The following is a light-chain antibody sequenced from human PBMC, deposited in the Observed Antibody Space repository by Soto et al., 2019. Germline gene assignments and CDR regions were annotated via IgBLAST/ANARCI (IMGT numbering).Light chain of an antibody. V-gene: IGKV1-5*03. CDR2: KAS. CDR1: QTISSW. CDR3: QHYNSYSEA. Sequence: DIQMTRAPSTLSGREGDRVTITCRASQTISSWLAWYQQKPGKAPKLLIYKASTLKSGVPSRFSGSGSGTEFTLTISSLQPDDFATYYCQHYNSYSEASGHGTKVDTK. J-gene: IGKJ1*01.